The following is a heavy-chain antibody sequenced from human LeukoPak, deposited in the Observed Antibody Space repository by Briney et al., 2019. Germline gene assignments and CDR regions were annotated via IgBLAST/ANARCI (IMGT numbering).Heavy chain of an antibody. CDR1: GGSISSYY. J-gene: IGHJ4*02. V-gene: IGHV4-4*07. Sequence: SETLSLACTVSGGSISSYYWSWIRQPAGKGLEWIGRIYSTGSTNYNPSLKSRVTMSVDTSKNQFSLRLRSVTAADTAVYYCARQIASAGAAGFDFWGQGALVTVSS. D-gene: IGHD6-13*01. CDR3: ARQIASAGAAGFDF. CDR2: IYSTGST.